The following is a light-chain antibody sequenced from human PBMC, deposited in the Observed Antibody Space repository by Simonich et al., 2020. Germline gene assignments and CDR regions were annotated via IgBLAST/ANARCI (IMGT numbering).Light chain of an antibody. J-gene: IGLJ2*01. CDR1: SSDVGGYNY. CDR2: DVS. Sequence: QSALTQPASVSGSPGQSITISCTGTSSDVGGYNYVSWYQQPPGKAPKLMIYDVSKRPSGVFNRFSGSKSGNTASLTISGLQAEDEADYYCSSYTSSSTVVFGGGTKLTVL. V-gene: IGLV2-14*01. CDR3: SSYTSSSTVV.